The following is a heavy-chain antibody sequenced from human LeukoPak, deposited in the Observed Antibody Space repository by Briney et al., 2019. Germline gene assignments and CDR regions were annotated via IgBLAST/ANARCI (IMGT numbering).Heavy chain of an antibody. Sequence: SQTLSLTCAISGDTVSSNSAAWNWFRQSPSRGLEWLGRTYYRSNFYNDYAVSVKSRISINPDTSKSQFSLQLNSVTPEDTAVYYCARGTGAFDYWGQGTLVTVSS. CDR2: TYYRSNFYN. J-gene: IGHJ4*02. CDR3: ARGTGAFDY. V-gene: IGHV6-1*01. CDR1: GDTVSSNSAA.